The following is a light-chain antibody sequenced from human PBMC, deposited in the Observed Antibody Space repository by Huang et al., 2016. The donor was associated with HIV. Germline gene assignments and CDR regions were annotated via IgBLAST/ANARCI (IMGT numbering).Light chain of an antibody. V-gene: IGKV3-15*01. Sequence: EIVMTQSPATLSVSPGERATLSCRASQSVTSNFAWYQQKPGQAPRLLIFGASTRATGIPARFSCSGSGTEFTLTISSLQSEDFAVYYCQQYNNWPLTFGEGTKVEIK. CDR3: QQYNNWPLT. J-gene: IGKJ4*01. CDR2: GAS. CDR1: QSVTSN.